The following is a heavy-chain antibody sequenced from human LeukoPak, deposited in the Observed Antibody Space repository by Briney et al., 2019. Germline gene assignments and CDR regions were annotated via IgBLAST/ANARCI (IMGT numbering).Heavy chain of an antibody. CDR3: TKEDPRFDP. CDR2: ISGSGAST. J-gene: IGHJ5*02. Sequence: GGSLRLSCAASGFTFSSYTMSWVRQAPGKGLEWLSAISGSGASTHYADSVRGRFTISRDNSKSTLYLQMNSLRADDTAVYYCTKEDPRFDPWGQGTLVTVSS. CDR1: GFTFSSYT. V-gene: IGHV3-23*01.